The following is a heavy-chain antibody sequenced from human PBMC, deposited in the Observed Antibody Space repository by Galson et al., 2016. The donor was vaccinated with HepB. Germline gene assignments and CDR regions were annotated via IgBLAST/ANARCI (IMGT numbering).Heavy chain of an antibody. D-gene: IGHD6-13*01. CDR2: IYPGDSDT. J-gene: IGHJ5*02. CDR3: ARSLASSSGENWFDP. Sequence: QSGAEVKKPGESLKISCKGSGYSFSSYWIGWVRQMPGKGLEWMGIIYPGDSDTKYSTSFQGQVTISADKSISTAYLQWNSLKASDTAMYYCARSLASSSGENWFDPWGQGTLVTVSS. V-gene: IGHV5-51*01. CDR1: GYSFSSYW.